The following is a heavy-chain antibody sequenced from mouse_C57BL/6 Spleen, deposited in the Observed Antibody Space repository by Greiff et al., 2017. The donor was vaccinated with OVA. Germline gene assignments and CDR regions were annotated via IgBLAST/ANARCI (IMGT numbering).Heavy chain of an antibody. D-gene: IGHD1-1*01. V-gene: IGHV1-50*01. CDR1: GYTFTSYW. Sequence: KESCKASGYTFTSYWMQWVKQRPGQGLEWIGEIDPSDSYTNYNQKFKGKATLTVDTSSSTAYMQLSSLTSEDSAVYYCARRVVARYFDVWGTGTTVTVSS. CDR2: IDPSDSYT. J-gene: IGHJ1*03. CDR3: ARRVVARYFDV.